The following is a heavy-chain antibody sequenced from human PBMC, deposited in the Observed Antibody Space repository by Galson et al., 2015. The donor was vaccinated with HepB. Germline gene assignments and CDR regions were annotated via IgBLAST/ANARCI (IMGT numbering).Heavy chain of an antibody. J-gene: IGHJ4*02. CDR1: GYTFTNYG. CDR2: ISAYNGNT. V-gene: IGHV1-18*01. D-gene: IGHD7-27*01. Sequence: SVKVSCKASGYTFTNYGISWVRQAPGQGLQWMGWISAYNGNTHYAQKLQGRVTMTTDTSMSTAYMELRSLRSDDTAVYYCARGDWGWGGFDDWGQGTLVTVSS. CDR3: ARGDWGWGGFDD.